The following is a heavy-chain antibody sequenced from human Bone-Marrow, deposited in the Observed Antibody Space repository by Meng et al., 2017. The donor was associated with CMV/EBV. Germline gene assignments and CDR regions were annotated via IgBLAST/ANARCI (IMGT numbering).Heavy chain of an antibody. CDR1: GFTFSGSA. CDR3: TRHGSYDSSGYYVH. Sequence: GGSLRLSCAASGFTFSGSAMHWVRQASGKGLEWVGRIRSKANSYATAYAASVKGRFTISRDDSKNTAYLQMNSLKTEDTAVYYCTRHGSYDSSGYYVHWGQGTLVTVSS. V-gene: IGHV3-73*01. D-gene: IGHD3-22*01. J-gene: IGHJ4*02. CDR2: IRSKANSYAT.